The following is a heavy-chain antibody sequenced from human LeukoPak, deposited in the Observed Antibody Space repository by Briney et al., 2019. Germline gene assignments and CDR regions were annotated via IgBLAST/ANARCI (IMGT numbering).Heavy chain of an antibody. J-gene: IGHJ6*03. D-gene: IGHD1-1*01. CDR2: INSDGSST. Sequence: GGSLRLSCAASGFTFSIYWMHWVRQAPGKGLVWVSRINSDGSSTSYADSVKGRFTISRDNAKNTLYLQMNSLRAEDTAVYYCARLPGPLYYYYYYMDVWGKGTTVTVSS. V-gene: IGHV3-74*01. CDR1: GFTFSIYW. CDR3: ARLPGPLYYYYYYMDV.